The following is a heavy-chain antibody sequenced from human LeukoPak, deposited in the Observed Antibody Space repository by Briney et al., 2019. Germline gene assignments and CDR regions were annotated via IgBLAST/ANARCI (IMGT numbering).Heavy chain of an antibody. D-gene: IGHD1-26*01. V-gene: IGHV3-21*01. CDR1: GFTFSSYS. Sequence: GGSLRLSCAASGFTFSSYSMTWVRQAPGKGLEWVSSISSSSSYIYYADSVKGRFTISRDNAKNSLYLQMNSLRAEDTAVYYCARDFLLGATLDYWGQGTLVTVSS. J-gene: IGHJ4*02. CDR2: ISSSSSYI. CDR3: ARDFLLGATLDY.